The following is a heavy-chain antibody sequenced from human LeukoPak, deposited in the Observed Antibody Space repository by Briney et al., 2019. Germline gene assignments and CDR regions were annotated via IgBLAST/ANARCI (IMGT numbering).Heavy chain of an antibody. J-gene: IGHJ5*01. CDR2: ISAYNGNT. V-gene: IGHV1-18*01. D-gene: IGHD1-26*01. Sequence: GASVKVSCKASGYTFTSYGISWVRQAPGQGLEWMGWISAYNGNTNYAQKLQGRVTMTTDTSTSTAYMELRSLRSDDTAVYYCARDRSGSYYGGSDSWGQGTLVIVSS. CDR1: GYTFTSYG. CDR3: ARDRSGSYYGGSDS.